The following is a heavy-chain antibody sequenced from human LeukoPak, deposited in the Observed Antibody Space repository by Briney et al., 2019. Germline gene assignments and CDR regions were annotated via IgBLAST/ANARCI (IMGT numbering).Heavy chain of an antibody. CDR3: ARVAITMVRGSKGYYYYYYMDV. Sequence: GASVKVSCKASGYTFTSYDINWVRQATGQGLEWMGWMNPNSGNTGYAQKFQGRVTMTRNTSISTAYMELSSLRSEDTAVYYCARVAITMVRGSKGYYYYYYMDVWGKGTTVTVSS. CDR1: GYTFTSYD. J-gene: IGHJ6*03. D-gene: IGHD3-10*01. V-gene: IGHV1-8*01. CDR2: MNPNSGNT.